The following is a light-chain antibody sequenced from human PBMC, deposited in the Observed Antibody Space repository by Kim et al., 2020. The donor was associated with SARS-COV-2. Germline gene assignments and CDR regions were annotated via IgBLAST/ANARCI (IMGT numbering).Light chain of an antibody. CDR1: SSDVGGYNY. V-gene: IGLV2-14*04. Sequence: QSITISCPGTSSDVGGYNYVSWYQQHPGKAPELMIYDVSKRPSGVSNRFSGSKSGNTASLTISGLQAEDEADYYCSSYTSSSTLVFGGGTQLTVL. CDR3: SSYTSSSTLV. CDR2: DVS. J-gene: IGLJ2*01.